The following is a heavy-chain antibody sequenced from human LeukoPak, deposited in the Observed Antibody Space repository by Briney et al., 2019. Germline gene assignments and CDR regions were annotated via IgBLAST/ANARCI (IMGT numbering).Heavy chain of an antibody. V-gene: IGHV3-74*01. J-gene: IGHJ4*02. CDR2: INSDGSST. D-gene: IGHD4-17*01. CDR3: ARDTGTVTTILDY. CDR1: GFTFSSYS. Sequence: GGSLRLSCAASGFTFSSYSMNWVRQAPGKGLVWVSRINSDGSSTSYADSVKGRFTISRDNAKNTLYLQMNSLRAEDTAVYYCARDTGTVTTILDYWGQGTLVTVSS.